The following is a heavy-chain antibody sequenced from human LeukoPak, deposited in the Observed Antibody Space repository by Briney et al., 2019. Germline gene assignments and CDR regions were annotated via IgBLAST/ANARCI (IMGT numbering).Heavy chain of an antibody. CDR2: MDDSGST. CDR3: ARHSSGSGGSFQY. D-gene: IGHD6-19*01. V-gene: IGHV4-59*08. CDR1: GGSISSYY. Sequence: SETVSLTCTVSGGSISSYYWSWIRQPPGKGLEWIGYMDDSGSTNYNPSLTSRVTISEDTSKNQLSLKLGSVTAADTAVYYCARHSSGSGGSFQYWGQGTPVIVSS. J-gene: IGHJ4*02.